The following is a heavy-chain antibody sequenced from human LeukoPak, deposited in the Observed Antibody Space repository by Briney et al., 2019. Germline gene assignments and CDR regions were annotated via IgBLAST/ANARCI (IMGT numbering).Heavy chain of an antibody. CDR3: ARAQILPSYIDY. J-gene: IGHJ4*02. Sequence: PSETLSLTCTVSGGSISSYYWSWIRQPPGKGLEWIGYTYYSGSTNYNPSLKSRVTISVDTSKNQFSLKLSSVTAADTAVYYCARAQILPSYIDYWGQGTLVTVAS. CDR1: GGSISSYY. CDR2: TYYSGST. V-gene: IGHV4-59*01. D-gene: IGHD2-15*01.